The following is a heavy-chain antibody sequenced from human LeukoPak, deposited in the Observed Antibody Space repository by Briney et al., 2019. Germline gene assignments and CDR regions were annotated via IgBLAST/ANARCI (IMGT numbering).Heavy chain of an antibody. CDR1: GFTFRTYG. CDR2: IRYDGSFT. J-gene: IGHJ4*02. CDR3: ARDRANSGWYSNYFDY. D-gene: IGHD6-19*01. Sequence: GWSLRLSCVASGFTFRTYGMHWVRQAPGRVPEWVAFIRYDGSFTVYVDSVRGRFTVSRDNSKHTLYVQMNSLRGEDTAVYYCARDRANSGWYSNYFDYWGQGTLVTVSS. V-gene: IGHV3-30*02.